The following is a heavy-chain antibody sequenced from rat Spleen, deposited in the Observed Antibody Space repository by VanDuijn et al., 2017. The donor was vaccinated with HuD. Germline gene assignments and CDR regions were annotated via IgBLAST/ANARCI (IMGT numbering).Heavy chain of an antibody. Sequence: EVKLVESGGGLVQPGRSLKLSCAASGFNFNDYWMGVVRQAPGKGLEWIGEINKDRSTINSTPSLKDKFNISKDNDQNTLYLKMSKLESEDTAIYYCARLAGTTVVDYYFDYWGQGVMVTVSS. CDR3: ARLAGTTVVDYYFDY. CDR2: INKDRSTI. V-gene: IGHV4-2*01. CDR1: GFNFNDYW. D-gene: IGHD1-1*01. J-gene: IGHJ2*01.